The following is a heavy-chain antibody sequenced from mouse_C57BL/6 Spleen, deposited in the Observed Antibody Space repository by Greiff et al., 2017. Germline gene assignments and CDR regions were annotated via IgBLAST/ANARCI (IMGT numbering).Heavy chain of an antibody. CDR1: GYTFTSYD. Sequence: QVQLKQSGPELVKPGASVKLSCKASGYTFTSYDINWVKQRPGQGLEWIGWIYPRDGSTEYNEKFKGKATLTIDTSSSAAYMELHSLTSEDSAVYFCAQDYDKYFDVWGTGTTVTVSS. D-gene: IGHD2-4*01. V-gene: IGHV1-85*01. J-gene: IGHJ1*03. CDR2: IYPRDGST. CDR3: AQDYDKYFDV.